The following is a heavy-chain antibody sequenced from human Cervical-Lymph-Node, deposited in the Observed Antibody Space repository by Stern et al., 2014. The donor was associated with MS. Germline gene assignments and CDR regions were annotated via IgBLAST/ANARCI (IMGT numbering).Heavy chain of an antibody. J-gene: IGHJ5*01. CDR3: ARGLVTYSSGWYDF. CDR1: GYTFTSYD. D-gene: IGHD3-22*01. Sequence: VQLVESGAEVKKPGASVKVSCKASGYTFTSYDIHWVRQAAGHGLEWLGWMTPNRGSTGYAQKFQGRVTMTGDTSTSTAYMELSSLRSEDTAVYYCARGLVTYSSGWYDFWGQGTLVSVSS. CDR2: MTPNRGST. V-gene: IGHV1-8*01.